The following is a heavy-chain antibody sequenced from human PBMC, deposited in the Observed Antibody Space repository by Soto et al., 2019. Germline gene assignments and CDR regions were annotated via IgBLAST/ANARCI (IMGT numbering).Heavy chain of an antibody. Sequence: GGSLRLSCAASGFTFSSYAMSWVRQAPGKGLEWVSAISGSGGSTYYADSVKGRFTISRDNSKNTLYLQMNSLRAEDTAVYYCAKATRHMTTHYMDVWGKGTTVTVS. D-gene: IGHD4-4*01. V-gene: IGHV3-23*01. CDR2: ISGSGGST. CDR3: AKATRHMTTHYMDV. J-gene: IGHJ6*03. CDR1: GFTFSSYA.